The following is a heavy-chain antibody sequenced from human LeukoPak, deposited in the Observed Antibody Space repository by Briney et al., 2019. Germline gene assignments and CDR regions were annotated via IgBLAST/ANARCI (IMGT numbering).Heavy chain of an antibody. V-gene: IGHV4-4*07. CDR2: IYTSGST. J-gene: IGHJ5*02. D-gene: IGHD2-15*01. CDR1: GGSISSYY. Sequence: SETLSLTCTVSGGSISSYYWSWIRQPAPTGLEWIGRIYTSGSTNSNSSLKSRVTMSVDTSKYQFSLKLSSVTAADTAVYYCARDTYCSGGSCYYRWFDPWGQGTLVTVSS. CDR3: ARDTYCSGGSCYYRWFDP.